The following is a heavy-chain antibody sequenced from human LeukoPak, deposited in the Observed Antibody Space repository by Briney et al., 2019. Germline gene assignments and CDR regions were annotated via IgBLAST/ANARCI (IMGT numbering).Heavy chain of an antibody. J-gene: IGHJ4*02. Sequence: QSGRSLRLSCAASGFTFSSYAMHWVRQAPGKGLEWVAVISYDGSNKYYADSVKGRFTISRDNSKNTLYLQMNSLRAEDTAVYYCARDSAFDDSIKPTDYWGQGTLVTVSS. D-gene: IGHD3-22*01. V-gene: IGHV3-30-3*01. CDR3: ARDSAFDDSIKPTDY. CDR2: ISYDGSNK. CDR1: GFTFSSYA.